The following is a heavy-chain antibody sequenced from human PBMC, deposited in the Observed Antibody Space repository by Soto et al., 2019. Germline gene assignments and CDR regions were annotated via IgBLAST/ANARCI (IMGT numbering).Heavy chain of an antibody. Sequence: ASVKVSCKASGYTFTSYYMHWVRQAPGQGLEWMGKINPSGGSTSYAQKFQGRFTMTRDTSTSTVYMELSILRSEDTAVYYCARYPHDIVVVPAPTRSNYYYYGMDVWGQGTTVTVSS. V-gene: IGHV1-46*01. CDR2: INPSGGST. CDR1: GYTFTSYY. CDR3: ARYPHDIVVVPAPTRSNYYYYGMDV. D-gene: IGHD2-2*01. J-gene: IGHJ6*02.